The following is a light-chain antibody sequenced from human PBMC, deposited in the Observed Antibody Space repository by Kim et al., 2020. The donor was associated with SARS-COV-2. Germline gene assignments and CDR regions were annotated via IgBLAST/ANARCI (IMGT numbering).Light chain of an antibody. V-gene: IGLV6-57*03. J-gene: IGLJ2*01. CDR1: SGSIASNY. CDR2: EDN. Sequence: GKTVTISCTRSSGSIASNYVQWYQQRPGSAPTTGIYEDNQRPSGVPDRFSGSIDSSSNSASLTISGLKTEDEADYYCQSYHSSSVVFGGGTQLTVL. CDR3: QSYHSSSVV.